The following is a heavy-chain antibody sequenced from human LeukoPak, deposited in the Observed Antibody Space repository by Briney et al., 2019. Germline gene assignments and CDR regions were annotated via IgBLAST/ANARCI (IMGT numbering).Heavy chain of an antibody. Sequence: GGSLRLSCAASGYTFSSYSMNWVRQAPGKGLKWLSYINSKSDDIYHADSVKGRFTVSRDNAKNSLYLQMNNLRAEDTAVYYCARAEETTWGIDPWGQGTLVTVSS. D-gene: IGHD3-16*01. J-gene: IGHJ5*02. CDR1: GYTFSSYS. V-gene: IGHV3-48*01. CDR2: INSKSDDI. CDR3: ARAEETTWGIDP.